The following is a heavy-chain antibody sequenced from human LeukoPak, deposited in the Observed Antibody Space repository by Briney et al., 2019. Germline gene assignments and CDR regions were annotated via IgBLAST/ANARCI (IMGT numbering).Heavy chain of an antibody. CDR2: IYSGGST. CDR1: GFTVSSNY. Sequence: PGGSLRLSCAASGFTVSSNYMSWVRRAPGKGLEWVSVIYSGGSTYYADSVKGRFTISRDNSKNTLYLQMNSLRAEDTAVYYCARAVRGVIITKGYFQHWGQGTLVTVSS. V-gene: IGHV3-66*01. J-gene: IGHJ1*01. D-gene: IGHD3-10*01. CDR3: ARAVRGVIITKGYFQH.